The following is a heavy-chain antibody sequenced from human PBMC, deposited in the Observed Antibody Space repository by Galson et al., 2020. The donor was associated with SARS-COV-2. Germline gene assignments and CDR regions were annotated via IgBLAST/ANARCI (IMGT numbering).Heavy chain of an antibody. V-gene: IGHV3-11*01. Sequence: KIGESLKISCAASGFTFSDYYMSWIRQAPGKGLEWVSYISSSGSTIYYADSVKGRFTISRDNAKNSLYLQMNSLRAEDTAVYYCARDSVVVVAAHYYYGMDVWGQGTTVTVSS. CDR1: GFTFSDYY. CDR2: ISSSGSTI. D-gene: IGHD2-15*01. CDR3: ARDSVVVVAAHYYYGMDV. J-gene: IGHJ6*02.